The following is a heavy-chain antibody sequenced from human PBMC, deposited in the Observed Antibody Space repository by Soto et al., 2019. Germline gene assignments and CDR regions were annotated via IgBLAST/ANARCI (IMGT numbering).Heavy chain of an antibody. CDR3: ARDSSLRTKKGSFCSSTSCYTPRGMDV. V-gene: IGHV3-48*03. J-gene: IGHJ6*02. D-gene: IGHD2-2*02. CDR2: ISSSGSTI. CDR1: GFTFSSYE. Sequence: GSLRLSCAASGFTFSSYEMNWVLQAPGKGLEWVSYISSSGSTIYYADSVKGRFTISRDNAKNSLYLQMNSLRAEDTAAYYCARDSSLRTKKGSFCSSTSCYTPRGMDVWGQGTKVTVSS.